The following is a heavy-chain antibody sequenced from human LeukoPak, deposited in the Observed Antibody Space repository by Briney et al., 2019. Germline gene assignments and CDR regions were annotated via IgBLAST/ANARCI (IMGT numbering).Heavy chain of an antibody. Sequence: PGGSLRLSCVASGFTFDDFGLSWVRQVPGRGLEWVARISWNGASTGYADSVKGRFTISRDNAENSLFLQMNSLTADDTALYYCARDHCSSTTCYFEDWGQGTLVTVSS. CDR3: ARDHCSSTTCYFED. CDR2: ISWNGAST. D-gene: IGHD2-2*01. J-gene: IGHJ4*02. CDR1: GFTFDDFG. V-gene: IGHV3-20*04.